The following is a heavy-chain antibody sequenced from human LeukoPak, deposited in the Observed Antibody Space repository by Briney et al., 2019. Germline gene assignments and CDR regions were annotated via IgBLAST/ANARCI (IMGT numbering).Heavy chain of an antibody. CDR3: ARDTGGLYSSSEVWFDP. CDR1: GGTFSSYA. V-gene: IGHV1-69*04. J-gene: IGHJ5*02. CDR2: IIPILGIA. D-gene: IGHD6-13*01. Sequence: SVKVSCKASGGTFSSYAISWVRQAPGQGLEWMGRIIPILGIANYAQKFQGRVTITADKSTSTAYMELSSLRSEDTAVYYCARDTGGLYSSSEVWFDPWGQGTLVTVSS.